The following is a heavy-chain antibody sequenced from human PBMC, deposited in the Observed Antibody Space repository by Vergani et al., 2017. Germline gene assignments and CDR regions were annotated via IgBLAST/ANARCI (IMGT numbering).Heavy chain of an antibody. CDR2: ISPGATTV. Sequence: LEESGGGSVKPGGSLRLSCAASGFKFSDHYMSWIRQAPGKGLEWVSHISPGATTVSYTDFVTGRFTVSRDNDNNSLTLALTTLRVEDTAVYYFAKNPGISTTRHYYAMDVWGQGTTVTVSS. D-gene: IGHD1-1*01. V-gene: IGHV3-11*04. CDR1: GFKFSDHY. CDR3: AKNPGISTTRHYYAMDV. J-gene: IGHJ6*02.